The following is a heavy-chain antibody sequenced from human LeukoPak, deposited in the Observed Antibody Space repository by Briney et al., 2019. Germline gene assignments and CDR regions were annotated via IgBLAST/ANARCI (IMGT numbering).Heavy chain of an antibody. CDR1: GGSISPYY. J-gene: IGHJ4*02. Sequence: SETLSLTCTVSGGSISPYYWSWIRQPPGKGLEWIGYIYYSGSTNYNPSLKSRVTMSVDTSKNQFSLKLSSVTAADTAVYYCARYDWGKYFDYWGQGTLVTLSS. CDR2: IYYSGST. V-gene: IGHV4-59*01. D-gene: IGHD3-16*01. CDR3: ARYDWGKYFDY.